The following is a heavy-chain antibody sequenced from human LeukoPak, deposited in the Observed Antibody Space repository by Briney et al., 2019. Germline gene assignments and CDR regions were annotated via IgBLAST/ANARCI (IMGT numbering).Heavy chain of an antibody. CDR2: VSHSGPT. D-gene: IGHD4-17*01. Sequence: SETLSLTCTVSGGSISSGNYYWSWIRQHTGKGLEWIGYVSHSGPTDINPSLKSRATISVDTSTNQFSLGLTSVTAADTAIYYCARDSRLRGTNWFDPWGQGTQVTVSS. CDR3: ARDSRLRGTNWFDP. J-gene: IGHJ5*02. CDR1: GGSISSGNYY. V-gene: IGHV4-30-4*01.